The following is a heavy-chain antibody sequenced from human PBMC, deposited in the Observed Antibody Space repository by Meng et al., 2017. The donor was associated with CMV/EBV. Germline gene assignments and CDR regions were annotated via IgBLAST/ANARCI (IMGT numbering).Heavy chain of an antibody. V-gene: IGHV4-39*07. CDR2: IYYSGST. Sequence: SETLSLTCSVSGGSISSSNYFWGWIRQPPGKGLEWIGNIYYSGSTYYNPSLKSRVIMSVDTSKNQFSLKLSSVTAADTAVYYCARALLAGTTFLVFDPWGQGTLVTVSS. CDR3: ARALLAGTTFLVFDP. J-gene: IGHJ5*02. CDR1: GGSISSSNYF. D-gene: IGHD1-7*01.